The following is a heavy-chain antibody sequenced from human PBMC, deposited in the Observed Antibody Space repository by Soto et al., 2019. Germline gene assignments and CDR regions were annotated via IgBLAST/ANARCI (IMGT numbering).Heavy chain of an antibody. CDR3: AKDLAAALDY. Sequence: GGSLRLSCAASGFTFSSYGMHWFRQAPGKGLEWVAVISYDGSNKYYADSVKGRFTISRDNSKNTLYLQMNSLRAEDTAVYYCAKDLAAALDYWGQGTLVTVSS. V-gene: IGHV3-30*18. J-gene: IGHJ4*02. CDR1: GFTFSSYG. CDR2: ISYDGSNK. D-gene: IGHD6-13*01.